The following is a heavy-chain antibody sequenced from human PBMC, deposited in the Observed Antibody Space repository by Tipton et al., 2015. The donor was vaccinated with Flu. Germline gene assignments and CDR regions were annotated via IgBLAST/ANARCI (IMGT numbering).Heavy chain of an antibody. Sequence: TLSPTCSVSGGSISSYFWGWIRQAPGKGLEWIGYVSDSGRTKYHPSLESRVTISIDTSKRQFSLKLKSVTVADTAVYYCVGRGLLTTLVYWGQGTLVTVSS. D-gene: IGHD3-9*01. V-gene: IGHV4-59*03. CDR3: VGRGLLTTLVY. J-gene: IGHJ4*02. CDR1: GGSISSYF. CDR2: VSDSGRT.